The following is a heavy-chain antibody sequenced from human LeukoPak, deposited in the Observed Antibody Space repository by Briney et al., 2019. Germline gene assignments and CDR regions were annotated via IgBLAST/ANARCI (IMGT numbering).Heavy chain of an antibody. CDR2: IYSTGTT. D-gene: IGHD2-2*01. CDR1: GGSISGYF. J-gene: IGHJ6*03. V-gene: IGHV4-4*09. Sequence: PSETLSLTCTVSGGSISGYFWSWIRQPPGKGPEWIGYIYSTGTTNYGPSLSSRVTISVDTSKNQLSLNLRFVTATDTALYHCARHNPPPAGFCSRTSCFMSGSQYFYMDVWGKGTSVTVS. CDR3: ARHNPPPAGFCSRTSCFMSGSQYFYMDV.